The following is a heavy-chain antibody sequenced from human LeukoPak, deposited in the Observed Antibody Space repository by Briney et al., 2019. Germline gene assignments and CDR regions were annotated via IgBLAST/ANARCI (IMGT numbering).Heavy chain of an antibody. CDR1: GYTFTSYG. CDR2: ISAYNGNT. J-gene: IGHJ4*02. D-gene: IGHD3-10*01. CDR3: ARVRAAELLWVGLNGANYFDY. V-gene: IGHV1-18*01. Sequence: GASVKVSCKASGYTFTSYGISWVRQAPGQGLEWMGWISAYNGNTNYAQKLQGRVTMTTDTSTSTAYMDLRSLRSDDTAVYYCARVRAAELLWVGLNGANYFDYWGQGTLVTVSS.